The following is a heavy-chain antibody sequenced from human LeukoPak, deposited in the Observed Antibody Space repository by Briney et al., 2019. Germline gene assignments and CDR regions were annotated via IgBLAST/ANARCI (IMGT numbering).Heavy chain of an antibody. CDR1: GYSISSGYY. CDR3: ARVGDYYDSSGYSETVDY. D-gene: IGHD3-22*01. Sequence: PSETLSLTCTVSGYSISSGYYWGWIRQPPGKGLEWIGSIYHSGSTYYNPSLKSRVTISVDTSKNQFSLKLSSVTAADTAVYYCARVGDYYDSSGYSETVDYWGQGTLVTVSS. J-gene: IGHJ4*02. CDR2: IYHSGST. V-gene: IGHV4-38-2*02.